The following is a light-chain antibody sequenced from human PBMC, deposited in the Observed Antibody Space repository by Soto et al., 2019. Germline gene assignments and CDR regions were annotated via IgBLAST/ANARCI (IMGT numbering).Light chain of an antibody. CDR2: AAS. CDR1: QSFSSY. Sequence: DIQMTQSPSSLSASVGDRVTITCRTSQSFSSYLNWYQQKPGKAPKLLIYAASSLQSGVPSRFSGSGSGTDFTLIISSLQPEDFATYYCQQSYSTPWTFGQGTKVEIK. J-gene: IGKJ1*01. CDR3: QQSYSTPWT. V-gene: IGKV1-39*01.